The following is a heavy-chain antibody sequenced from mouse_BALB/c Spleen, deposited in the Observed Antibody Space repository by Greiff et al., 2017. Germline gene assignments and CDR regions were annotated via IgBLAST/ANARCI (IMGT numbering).Heavy chain of an antibody. J-gene: IGHJ4*01. CDR2: ISSGSSTI. D-gene: IGHD1-1*01. CDR3: AIGTNYAHYAMDY. CDR1: GFTFSSFG. V-gene: IGHV5-17*02. Sequence: EVQGVESGGGLVQPGGSRKLSCAASGFTFSSFGMHWVRQAPEKGLEWVAYISSGSSTIYYADTVKGRFTISRDNPKNTLFLQMTSLRSEDTAMYYCAIGTNYAHYAMDYWGQGTSVTVSS.